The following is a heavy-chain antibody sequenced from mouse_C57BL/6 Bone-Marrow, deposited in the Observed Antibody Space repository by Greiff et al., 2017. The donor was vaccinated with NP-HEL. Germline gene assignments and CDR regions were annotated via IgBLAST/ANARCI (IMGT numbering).Heavy chain of an antibody. CDR3: AKNERDYLGGNFDY. V-gene: IGHV2-5*01. D-gene: IGHD5-5*01. CDR2: IWRGGST. CDR1: GFSLTSYG. J-gene: IGHJ2*01. Sequence: QVQLQQSGPGLVQPSQRLSITCTVSGFSLTSYGVHWVRQSPGKGLEWLGVIWRGGSTDYNADFMSRLSITKDNSKSQVFFKMNSLQADDTAIYYCAKNERDYLGGNFDYWGQGTTLTVSS.